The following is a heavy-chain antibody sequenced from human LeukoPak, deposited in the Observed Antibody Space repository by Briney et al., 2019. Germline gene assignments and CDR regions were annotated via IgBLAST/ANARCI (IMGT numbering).Heavy chain of an antibody. CDR2: MNPNSGNT. J-gene: IGHJ6*03. D-gene: IGHD6-13*01. CDR1: GYTFTSYD. CDR3: ARGLASSGWYAYCYYYMDV. Sequence: ASVKVSCKGSGYTFTSYDINGGRQATGQGLEWMGCMNPNSGNTGYAHKFQGRVTMTRNTSISTAYMELSSVRSEDTAVYYCARGLASSGWYAYCYYYMDVWGKGTTVTVSS. V-gene: IGHV1-8*01.